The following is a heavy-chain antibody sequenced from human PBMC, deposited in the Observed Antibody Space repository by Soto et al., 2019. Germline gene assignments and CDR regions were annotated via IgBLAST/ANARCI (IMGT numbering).Heavy chain of an antibody. CDR3: ARVESLVVAATTSYYDYYMDV. CDR1: GFTFSSYW. D-gene: IGHD2-15*01. V-gene: IGHV3-7*01. J-gene: IGHJ6*03. Sequence: EVQLVESGGGLVQPGGSLRLSCAASGFTFSSYWMSWVRQAPGKGLEWVANIKQDGSEKYYVDSVKGRFTISRDNAKNSLYLQMNSLRAEDTAVYYCARVESLVVAATTSYYDYYMDVWGKGTTVTVSS. CDR2: IKQDGSEK.